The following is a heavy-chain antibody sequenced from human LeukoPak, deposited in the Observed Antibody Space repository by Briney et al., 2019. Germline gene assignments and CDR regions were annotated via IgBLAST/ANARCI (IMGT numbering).Heavy chain of an antibody. Sequence: ASVKVSCKASGYTFTDYYMEWVRQAPGQGLEWMAWINPNSGGTKYAQKFQGRVTMTRDTSISTVYMELSRLRSDDTAVYYCARAVYGLGDYYWPGIDVWGQGTTVTVS. D-gene: IGHD3-10*01. CDR2: INPNSGGT. CDR3: ARAVYGLGDYYWPGIDV. V-gene: IGHV1-2*02. J-gene: IGHJ6*02. CDR1: GYTFTDYY.